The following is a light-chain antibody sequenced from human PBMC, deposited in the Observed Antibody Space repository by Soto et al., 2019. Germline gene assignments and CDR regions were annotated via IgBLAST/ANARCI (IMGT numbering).Light chain of an antibody. Sequence: QSVLTQPPSASGTHGQRVTISCSGSTSNIGSDTVNWYQHLPGTAPKLLIYRNNQRPSGVPDRFSGSKSGTSASLAISGLQSEDEADYFCAAWDDSLNGVVFGGGTKVTVL. CDR1: TSNIGSDT. V-gene: IGLV1-44*01. J-gene: IGLJ3*02. CDR3: AAWDDSLNGVV. CDR2: RNN.